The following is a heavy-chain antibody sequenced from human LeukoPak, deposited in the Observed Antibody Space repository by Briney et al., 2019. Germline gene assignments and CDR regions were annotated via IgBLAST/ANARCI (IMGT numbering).Heavy chain of an antibody. CDR2: VCYDGSNE. Sequence: PGRSLRLSCAACGFTFSIYGMHWVRQAPAKGLEWLALVCYDGSNEYYADSVKGRFTISRDDSKNTLYLQMNSLRPEDTALYYCARGYGSGAPSRGMDVWGQGTTVTVSS. V-gene: IGHV3-33*01. D-gene: IGHD3-10*01. CDR3: ARGYGSGAPSRGMDV. J-gene: IGHJ6*02. CDR1: GFTFSIYG.